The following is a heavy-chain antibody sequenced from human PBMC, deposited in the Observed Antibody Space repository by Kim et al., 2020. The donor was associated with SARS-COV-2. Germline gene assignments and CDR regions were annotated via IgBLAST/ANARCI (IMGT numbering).Heavy chain of an antibody. J-gene: IGHJ5*02. D-gene: IGHD6-19*01. CDR3: ARESIAVDTMMNWFDP. CDR1: GFTFSSYE. V-gene: IGHV3-48*03. CDR2: ISSSGRTI. Sequence: GGSVRLSCAASGFTFSSYEMNWVRQAPGKGLEWVSYISSSGRTIYYADSVKGRFTISRDNAKNSLYLQMNSLRAEDTAVYYCARESIAVDTMMNWFDPWGQGTLVTVSS.